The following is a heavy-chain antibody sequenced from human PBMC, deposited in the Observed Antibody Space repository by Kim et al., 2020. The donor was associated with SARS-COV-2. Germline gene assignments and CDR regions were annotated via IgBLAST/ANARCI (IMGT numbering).Heavy chain of an antibody. V-gene: IGHV4-59*01. CDR3: AREPDNDYGGNSPAFDI. Sequence: LKSRVTISVDTSKNQFSLKLSSVTAADTAVYYCAREPDNDYGGNSPAFDIWGQGTMVTVSS. J-gene: IGHJ3*02. D-gene: IGHD4-17*01.